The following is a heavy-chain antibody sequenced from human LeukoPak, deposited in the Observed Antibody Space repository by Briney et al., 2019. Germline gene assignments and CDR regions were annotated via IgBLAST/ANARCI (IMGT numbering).Heavy chain of an antibody. D-gene: IGHD1-7*01. CDR2: IYTSGST. J-gene: IGHJ2*01. Sequence: SETLSLTCTVSGGSISSYYWSWIRQPAGKGLEWIGRIYTSGSTNYNPSLKSRVTISLDTSKNQFSLKLSSATAADTAVYYCARDQNLGGDYWYFDLWGRGTLVTVSS. CDR3: ARDQNLGGDYWYFDL. CDR1: GGSISSYY. V-gene: IGHV4-4*07.